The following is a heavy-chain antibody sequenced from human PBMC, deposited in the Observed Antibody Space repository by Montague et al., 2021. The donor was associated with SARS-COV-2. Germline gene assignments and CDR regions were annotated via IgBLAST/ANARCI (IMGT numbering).Heavy chain of an antibody. CDR2: IKEDGSEQ. CDR3: ARAPFWSGPYDS. J-gene: IGHJ4*02. V-gene: IGHV3-7*01. D-gene: IGHD3-3*01. CDR1: GFTFSRHW. Sequence: SLRLSCAASGFTFSRHWLTWVRQAPGKGLDWVANIKEDGSEQYYVDSVKGRFTISRDNAKSSLFLQMNSLRVEDTAVYFCARAPFWSGPYDSWGQGALVTVSS.